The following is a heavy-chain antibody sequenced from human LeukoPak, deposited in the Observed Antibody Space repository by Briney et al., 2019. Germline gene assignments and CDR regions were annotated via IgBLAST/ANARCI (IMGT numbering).Heavy chain of an antibody. CDR2: VNSDGSST. CDR3: ARGSTQYSSGWYGLDY. CDR1: GFTFSSYW. J-gene: IGHJ4*02. Sequence: GGSLRLSCAASGFTFSSYWLHWVRQAPGKGLVWVSRVNSDGSSTTYADSVKGRFTISRDNAKNTLYLQMNSLRAEDTAVYYCARGSTQYSSGWYGLDYWGQGTLVTVSS. D-gene: IGHD6-19*01. V-gene: IGHV3-74*01.